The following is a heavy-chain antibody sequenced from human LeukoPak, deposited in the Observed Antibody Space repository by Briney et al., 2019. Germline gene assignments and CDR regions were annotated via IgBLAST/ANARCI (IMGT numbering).Heavy chain of an antibody. Sequence: ASVKVSCKASGYTFNGYYMHWVRQAPGQGLEWMGWINPNSGGTNYAQKFQGRVTMTRDTSISTAYMELSRLRSDDTAMYYCASGIQYYYHSGAYLDYWGQGTLVTVSS. CDR2: INPNSGGT. V-gene: IGHV1-2*02. J-gene: IGHJ4*02. CDR1: GYTFNGYY. CDR3: ASGIQYYYHSGAYLDY. D-gene: IGHD3-22*01.